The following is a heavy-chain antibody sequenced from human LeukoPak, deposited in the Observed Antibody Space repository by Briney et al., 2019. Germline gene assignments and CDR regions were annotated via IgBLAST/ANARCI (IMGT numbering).Heavy chain of an antibody. CDR3: ARFYCSSTSCLEDY. CDR2: ISSSSSYI. V-gene: IGHV3-21*01. CDR1: GFTFSSYS. Sequence: GGSLRLSCAASGFTFSSYSMNWVRQAPGKGLEWVSSISSSSSYIYYADSVKGRFTISRDNAKNTLYLQMNSLRAEDTAVYYCARFYCSSTSCLEDYWGQGTLVTVSS. D-gene: IGHD2-2*01. J-gene: IGHJ4*02.